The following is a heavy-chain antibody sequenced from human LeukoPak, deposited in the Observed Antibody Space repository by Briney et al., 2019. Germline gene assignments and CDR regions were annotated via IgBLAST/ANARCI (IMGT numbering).Heavy chain of an antibody. Sequence: GGSLRLSCAASGFTFSSYSMNGVRQAPGKGLEWVSYISSSSSTIYYADSVKGRVNISRDNAKNSLYLQMNSLRAEDTAVYYCARDMFMTTVTAEYFQHWGQGTLVTVSS. V-gene: IGHV3-48*01. D-gene: IGHD4-17*01. CDR2: ISSSSSTI. J-gene: IGHJ1*01. CDR1: GFTFSSYS. CDR3: ARDMFMTTVTAEYFQH.